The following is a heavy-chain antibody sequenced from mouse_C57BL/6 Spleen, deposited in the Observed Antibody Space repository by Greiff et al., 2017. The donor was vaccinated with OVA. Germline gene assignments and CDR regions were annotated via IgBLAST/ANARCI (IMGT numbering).Heavy chain of an antibody. V-gene: IGHV1-54*01. CDR1: GYAFTNYL. CDR3: AREVGKGNY. Sequence: VQLQQSGAELVRPGTSVKVSCKASGYAFTNYLIEWVKQRPGQGLEWIGVINPGSGGTNYNEKFKGKATLTADKSSSTAYMQLSSLTSEDSAVYFCAREVGKGNYWGQGTTLTVSS. CDR2: INPGSGGT. J-gene: IGHJ2*01. D-gene: IGHD1-1*02.